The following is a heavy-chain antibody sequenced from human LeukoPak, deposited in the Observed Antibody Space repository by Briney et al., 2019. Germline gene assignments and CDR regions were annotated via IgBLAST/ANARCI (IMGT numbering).Heavy chain of an antibody. Sequence: PSETLSLTCTVSGGSISSSSYYWGWIRQPPGKGLEWIGSIYYSGSTYYNPSLKSRVTISVDTSKNQFSLKLSSVTAADTAVYYCARHPGYYGSGETNWFDPWGQGTLVTVSS. CDR1: GGSISSSSYY. J-gene: IGHJ5*02. V-gene: IGHV4-39*01. CDR3: ARHPGYYGSGETNWFDP. D-gene: IGHD3-10*01. CDR2: IYYSGST.